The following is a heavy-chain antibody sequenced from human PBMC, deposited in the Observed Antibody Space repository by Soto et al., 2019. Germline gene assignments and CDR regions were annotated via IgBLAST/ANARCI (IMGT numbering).Heavy chain of an antibody. CDR1: GFTFSSYG. Sequence: QVQLVESGGGVVQPGRSLRLSCAASGFTFSSYGMHWGRQAPGKGLEWVAVISYDGSNKYYADSVKGRFTISRDNSKNTLYLQMNSLRAEDTAVYYCAKDGRPNYYYGMEVCGQGTTVTVSS. CDR3: AKDGRPNYYYGMEV. V-gene: IGHV3-30*18. J-gene: IGHJ6*02. D-gene: IGHD6-25*01. CDR2: ISYDGSNK.